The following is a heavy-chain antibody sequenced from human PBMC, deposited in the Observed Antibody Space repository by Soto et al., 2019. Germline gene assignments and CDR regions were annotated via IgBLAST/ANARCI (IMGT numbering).Heavy chain of an antibody. Sequence: QVQLVQSGAEVKKPGSSVKVSCKASGGTFSSYAISWVRQAPGQGLEWMGGISPISGTANYAQKFQGRVTITADESTSTEYMELSSLRSEDTAVYYCARSQGSSTSLEIYYYYYYGMEVWGQGTTVTVSS. CDR3: ARSQGSSTSLEIYYYYYYGMEV. CDR2: ISPISGTA. CDR1: GGTFSSYA. D-gene: IGHD2-2*01. V-gene: IGHV1-69*01. J-gene: IGHJ6*02.